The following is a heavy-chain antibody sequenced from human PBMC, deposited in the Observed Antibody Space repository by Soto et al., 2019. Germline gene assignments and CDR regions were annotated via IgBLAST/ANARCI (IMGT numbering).Heavy chain of an antibody. J-gene: IGHJ6*02. V-gene: IGHV1-69*12. D-gene: IGHD3-22*01. CDR1: GGTFSSYA. CDR2: IIPIFGTA. Sequence: QVQVVQSGAEVKKPGSSVKVSCKASGGTFSSYAISWVRQAPGQGLEWMGGIIPIFGTADYAQKFQGRVTITADESTSTAYMELSSLRSEDTAVYYCAKHYDNWDYYCGMDVWGQGTTVTVSS. CDR3: AKHYDNWDYYCGMDV.